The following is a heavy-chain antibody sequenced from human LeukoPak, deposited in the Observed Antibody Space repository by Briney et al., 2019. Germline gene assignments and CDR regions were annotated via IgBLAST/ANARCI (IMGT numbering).Heavy chain of an antibody. J-gene: IGHJ4*02. V-gene: IGHV1-2*02. Sequence: ASVRVSCKASGYTFTGYYMHWVRQAPGQGLEWMGWINPNSGGTNYAQKFQGRVTMTRDTSISTAYMELSRLRSDDTAAYYCAKTYCTNGVCPFDYWGQGTLVTVSS. CDR2: INPNSGGT. CDR3: AKTYCTNGVCPFDY. CDR1: GYTFTGYY. D-gene: IGHD2-8*01.